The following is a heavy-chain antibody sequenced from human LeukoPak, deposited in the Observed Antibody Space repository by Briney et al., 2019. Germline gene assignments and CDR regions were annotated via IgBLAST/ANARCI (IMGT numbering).Heavy chain of an antibody. CDR3: ARNRAGNYLDY. J-gene: IGHJ4*02. CDR1: GFTFSSYG. V-gene: IGHV3-33*01. Sequence: GRSLRLSCAASGFTFSSYGMHWVRQAPGKGLEWVAVIWYDGSNKYYADSVKGRFTISRDNSKNTLDLQMNSLRAEDTAVYYCARNRAGNYLDYWGQGTLVTVSS. CDR2: IWYDGSNK.